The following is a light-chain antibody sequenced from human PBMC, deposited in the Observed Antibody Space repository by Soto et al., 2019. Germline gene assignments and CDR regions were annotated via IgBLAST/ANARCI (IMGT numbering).Light chain of an antibody. Sequence: EIVLTQSPATLSLSPWERATLSCMASQSVSSYLAWYQQKPGQAPRLLIYDASNRATGIPARFSGSGSGTDFTLTISSLEPEDFAVYYCQQRSNWRWTFGQGTKVDI. CDR3: QQRSNWRWT. CDR2: DAS. J-gene: IGKJ1*01. CDR1: QSVSSY. V-gene: IGKV3-11*01.